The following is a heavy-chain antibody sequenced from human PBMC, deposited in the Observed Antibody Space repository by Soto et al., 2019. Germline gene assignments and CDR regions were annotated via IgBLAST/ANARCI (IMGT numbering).Heavy chain of an antibody. D-gene: IGHD6-6*01. V-gene: IGHV4-34*01. CDR2: INHSGST. Sequence: SENLSLTCAVYGGSFSGYYWSGIRQPPGKGLEWIGEINHSGSTNYNPSLKSRVTISVDTSKNQFSLKLSSVTAADTAVYYCARGLKYSSSRYYYYYGMDVWGQVATVT. J-gene: IGHJ6*02. CDR1: GGSFSGYY. CDR3: ARGLKYSSSRYYYYYGMDV.